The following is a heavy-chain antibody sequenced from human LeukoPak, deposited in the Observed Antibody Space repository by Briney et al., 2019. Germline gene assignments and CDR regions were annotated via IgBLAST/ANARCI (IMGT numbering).Heavy chain of an antibody. Sequence: PSETLSLTCTVSGGPISSSSYYWGWIRQPPGKGLEWIGSIYYSGSTYYNPSLKSRVTMSVDTSKNQFSLKLSSVTAADTAVYYCASKITIFGVTSDYWGQGTLVTVSS. CDR1: GGPISSSSYY. V-gene: IGHV4-39*01. J-gene: IGHJ4*02. D-gene: IGHD3-3*01. CDR2: IYYSGST. CDR3: ASKITIFGVTSDY.